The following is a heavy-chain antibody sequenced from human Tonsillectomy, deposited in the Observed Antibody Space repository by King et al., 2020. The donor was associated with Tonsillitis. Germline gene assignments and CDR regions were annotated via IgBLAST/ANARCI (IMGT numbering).Heavy chain of an antibody. CDR3: AKGENDMNYVDY. CDR2: IIRSGGGST. D-gene: IGHD3-16*01. CDR1: GFTFRSYA. V-gene: IGHV3-23*04. J-gene: IGHJ4*02. Sequence: VQLVESGGDLVQPGGSLRLSCTASGFTFRSYAMSWVRQAPGKGLEWVSGIIRSGGGSTYYADSVKGRFTISRDNSKNTLFLQMNSLRAEDTAVYYCAKGENDMNYVDYWGQGTLVTVSS.